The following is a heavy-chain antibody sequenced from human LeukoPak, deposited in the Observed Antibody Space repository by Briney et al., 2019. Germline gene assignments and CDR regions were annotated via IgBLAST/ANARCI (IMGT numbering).Heavy chain of an antibody. CDR2: ISYDGINK. J-gene: IGHJ3*02. CDR1: GFTFSTYA. CDR3: ASRGDITMIADDAFDI. Sequence: GGSLRLSCEASGFTFSTYAMNWVRQAPGKGLEWVALISYDGINKYYADSVKGRFTVSRDNAKNSLYLQMNSLRAEDTAVYYCASRGDITMIADDAFDIWGQGTMVTVSS. D-gene: IGHD3-22*01. V-gene: IGHV3-30-3*01.